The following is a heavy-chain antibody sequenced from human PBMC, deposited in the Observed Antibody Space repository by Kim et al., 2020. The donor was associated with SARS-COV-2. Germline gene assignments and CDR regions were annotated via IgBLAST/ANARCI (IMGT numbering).Heavy chain of an antibody. Sequence: SLRLSCAASGFTFRSHVMHWVRPAPGKGLEWVALISYEGSTQKYTDSVKGRFTVSRDNSKNTLFLQMNSLRPEDTAVYYCARNLVGDTDLGPWGQGTLVTVSS. CDR3: ARNLVGDTDLGP. J-gene: IGHJ5*02. CDR2: ISYEGSTQ. CDR1: GFTFRSHV. V-gene: IGHV3-30*03. D-gene: IGHD1-26*01.